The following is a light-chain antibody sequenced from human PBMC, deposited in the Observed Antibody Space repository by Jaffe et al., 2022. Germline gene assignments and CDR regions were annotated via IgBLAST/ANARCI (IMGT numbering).Light chain of an antibody. CDR3: QQLNSYRPAGLT. J-gene: IGKJ4*01. CDR1: QGISSY. Sequence: DIQLTQSPSFLSASVGDRVTITCRASQGISSYLAWYQQKPGKAPKLLIYAASTLQSGVPSRFSGSGSGTEFTLTISSLQPEDFATYYCQQLNSYRPAGLTFGGGTKVEIK. CDR2: AAS. V-gene: IGKV1-9*01.